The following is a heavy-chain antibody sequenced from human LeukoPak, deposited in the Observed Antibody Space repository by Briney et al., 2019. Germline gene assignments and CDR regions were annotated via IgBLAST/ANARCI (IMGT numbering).Heavy chain of an antibody. D-gene: IGHD2-2*01. V-gene: IGHV4-30-2*01. Sequence: SQTLSLTCAVSGGSISSGGYSWSWIRQPPGKGLEWIGYIYHSGSTYYNPSLKSRVTISVDTSKNQFSLKLSSVTAADTAVYYCARAVVPAARGPNYMDVWGKGTTVTVSS. J-gene: IGHJ6*03. CDR1: GGSISSGGYS. CDR3: ARAVVPAARGPNYMDV. CDR2: IYHSGST.